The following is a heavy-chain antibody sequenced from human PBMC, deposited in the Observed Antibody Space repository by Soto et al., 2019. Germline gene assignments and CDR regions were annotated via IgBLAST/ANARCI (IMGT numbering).Heavy chain of an antibody. CDR3: ARGARDFDY. D-gene: IGHD3-16*01. Sequence: VAVIWYDGSNKYYADSVKGRFTISRDNSKNTLYLQMNSLRAEDTAVYYCARGARDFDYWGQGTLVTVSS. V-gene: IGHV3-33*01. J-gene: IGHJ4*02. CDR2: IWYDGSNK.